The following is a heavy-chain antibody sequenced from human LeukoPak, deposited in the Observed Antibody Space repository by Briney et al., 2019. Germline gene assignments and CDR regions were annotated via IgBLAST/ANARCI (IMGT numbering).Heavy chain of an antibody. Sequence: GGSLRRSCAASGFTLSSYEMNWVRQAPGKGLEWVSYISSSGSTIYYADSVKGRFTISRDNAKNSLYLQLNSLRAEDTAVYYCARVLRGATDAFDIWGQGTMVTVSS. D-gene: IGHD1-26*01. J-gene: IGHJ3*02. CDR2: ISSSGSTI. V-gene: IGHV3-48*03. CDR1: GFTLSSYE. CDR3: ARVLRGATDAFDI.